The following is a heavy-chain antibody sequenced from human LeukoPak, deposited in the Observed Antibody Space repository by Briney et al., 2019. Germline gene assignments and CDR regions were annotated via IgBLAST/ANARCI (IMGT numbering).Heavy chain of an antibody. CDR1: GGSISSGGYY. CDR2: IYYSGST. Sequence: SETLSLTCTVSGGSISSGGYYWSWIRQHPGKGLEWIGYIYYSGSTYYNPSLKSRVTISVDTSKNQFSLKLSSVTAADTAVHYCARGGSYCSSTSCLERYFDYWGQGTLVTVSS. D-gene: IGHD2-2*01. CDR3: ARGGSYCSSTSCLERYFDY. V-gene: IGHV4-31*03. J-gene: IGHJ4*02.